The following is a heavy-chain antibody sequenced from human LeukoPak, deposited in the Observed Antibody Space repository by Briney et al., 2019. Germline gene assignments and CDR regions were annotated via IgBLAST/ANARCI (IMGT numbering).Heavy chain of an antibody. Sequence: GESLKISCEGSGYSFTNYWIGWVRQMPGKGLEWMGIIYPGDSYTRYSPSFQGQVTISADKSINTAYLQWSSLEASDTAMYYCAREVVIAPRRGYAFDIWGQGTVVTVSS. J-gene: IGHJ3*02. CDR2: IYPGDSYT. V-gene: IGHV5-51*01. CDR1: GYSFTNYW. D-gene: IGHD2-15*01. CDR3: AREVVIAPRRGYAFDI.